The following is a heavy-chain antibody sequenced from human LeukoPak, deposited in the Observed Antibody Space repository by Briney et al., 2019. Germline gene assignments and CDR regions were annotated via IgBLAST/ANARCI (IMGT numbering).Heavy chain of an antibody. D-gene: IGHD2-15*01. CDR2: NYSGGGT. J-gene: IGHJ3*02. CDR3: ARDRYCSGGSCHAFDI. Sequence: SGGSLRLSCAASGFTVSSNYMSWVRQAQGQGLEWVSVNYSGGGTYYTDFVKGRFTISRDNSKNTLYLQMNSLRAEDTAVYYCARDRYCSGGSCHAFDIWGRGTMVAVSS. CDR1: GFTVSSNY. V-gene: IGHV3-66*01.